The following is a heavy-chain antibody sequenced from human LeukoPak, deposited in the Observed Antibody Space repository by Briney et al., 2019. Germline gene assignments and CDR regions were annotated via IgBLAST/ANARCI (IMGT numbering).Heavy chain of an antibody. CDR2: ISAYNGNT. CDR1: GYTFTSYG. D-gene: IGHD3-22*01. V-gene: IGHV1-18*01. CDR3: AATPNYYDSSGYYDPLFDY. J-gene: IGHJ4*02. Sequence: ASVKVSCKASGYTFTSYGISWVRQAPGQGLEWMGWISAYNGNTNYAQKLQGRVTMTTDTSTSTAYMELRSLRSDDTAVYYCAATPNYYDSSGYYDPLFDYWGQGTLVTVSS.